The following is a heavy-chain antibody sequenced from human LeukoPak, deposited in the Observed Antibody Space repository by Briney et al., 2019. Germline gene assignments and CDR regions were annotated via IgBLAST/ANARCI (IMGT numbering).Heavy chain of an antibody. V-gene: IGHV3-21*01. CDR2: ISSNSIYV. CDR1: GSTFSSYW. Sequence: GGSLRLSCAASGSTFSSYWMSWIRQAPGKGLEWVSSISSNSIYVFYADSMKGRFTISRDNAKNSLSLQMNSLRAEDTAVYYCARFRTWGDKAFDYWGQGTLVTVSS. J-gene: IGHJ4*02. D-gene: IGHD2-21*02. CDR3: ARFRTWGDKAFDY.